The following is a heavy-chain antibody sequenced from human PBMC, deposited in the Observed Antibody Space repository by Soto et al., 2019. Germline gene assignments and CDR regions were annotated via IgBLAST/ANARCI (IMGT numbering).Heavy chain of an antibody. CDR2: ISYDGSNK. J-gene: IGHJ4*02. CDR3: ARGRKEYSSSWYVD. Sequence: QVQLVESGGGVVQPGRSLRLSCAASGFTFSSYGMHWVRQAPGKGLEWVAVISYDGSNKYYADSVKGRFTISRDNSKNTLYLQMNSLRAEDTAVYYCARGRKEYSSSWYVDWGQGTLVTVSS. CDR1: GFTFSSYG. V-gene: IGHV3-30*03. D-gene: IGHD6-13*01.